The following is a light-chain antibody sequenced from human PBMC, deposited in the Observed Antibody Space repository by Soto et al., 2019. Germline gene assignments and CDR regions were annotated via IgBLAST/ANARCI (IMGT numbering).Light chain of an antibody. CDR3: SSYAGSNLGV. CDR1: SSDVGGYNY. Sequence: QSALTQPHSASGSPGQSVTISCTGTSSDVGGYNYVSWYQQHPGKAPKLMIYEVSKRPSGVPDRFAGSQSGNTPSLTVSGLQAEHEADYYCSSYAGSNLGVFGTGTKLTV. V-gene: IGLV2-8*01. J-gene: IGLJ1*01. CDR2: EVS.